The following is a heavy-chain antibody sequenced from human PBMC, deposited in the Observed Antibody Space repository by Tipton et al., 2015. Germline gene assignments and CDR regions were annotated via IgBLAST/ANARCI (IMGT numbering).Heavy chain of an antibody. Sequence: TLSLTCTVSSDSINKYYWSWIRQPPGKELQWIGYIHYSGSTNYNPSLKSRVTISVDTSKAQFSLEMRSVTATDTAVYYCACQDYDSLTRDYQTVDYWGQGTLVTVSS. CDR2: IHYSGST. V-gene: IGHV4-59*01. CDR1: SDSINKYY. D-gene: IGHD3-9*01. CDR3: ACQDYDSLTRDYQTVDY. J-gene: IGHJ4*02.